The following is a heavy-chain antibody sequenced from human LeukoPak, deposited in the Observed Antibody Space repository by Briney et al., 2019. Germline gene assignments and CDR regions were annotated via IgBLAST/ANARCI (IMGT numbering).Heavy chain of an antibody. D-gene: IGHD3-22*01. Sequence: SETLSLTCTVSGGSISSSSYYWGWIRQPPGKGLEWIGSIYYSGSTYYNPSLKSRVTISVDTSKNQFSLKLSSVTAADTAVYYCARATYYYDSSGYWTLEFDFDIWGQGTMVTVSP. CDR1: GGSISSSSYY. V-gene: IGHV4-39*07. J-gene: IGHJ3*02. CDR3: ARATYYYDSSGYWTLEFDFDI. CDR2: IYYSGST.